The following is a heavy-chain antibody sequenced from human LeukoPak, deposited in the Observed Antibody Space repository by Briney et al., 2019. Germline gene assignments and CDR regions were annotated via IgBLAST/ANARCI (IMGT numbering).Heavy chain of an antibody. D-gene: IGHD6-19*01. Sequence: SETLSLTFTVPGVHIRSFHWSWIRQPPGKGLEWIGYIYYSGSTNYNPSLKSRVTISVDTSKNQFSLKLSSVTAADTAVYYCARDMAGTSLDWFDPWGQGTLVTVSS. CDR3: ARDMAGTSLDWFDP. CDR2: IYYSGST. V-gene: IGHV4-59*01. CDR1: GVHIRSFH. J-gene: IGHJ5*02.